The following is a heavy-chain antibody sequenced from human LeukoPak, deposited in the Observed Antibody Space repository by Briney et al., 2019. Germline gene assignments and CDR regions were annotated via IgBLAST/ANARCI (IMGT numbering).Heavy chain of an antibody. CDR1: GFTFSSYS. J-gene: IGHJ4*02. Sequence: SGGSLRLSCAASGFTFSSYSMNWVRQAPGKGLEWVPSISSSSSCIYYADSVKGRFTISRDNAKNSLYLQMNSLRAEDTAVYYCAGLPAYYYDTSGFYFDYWGQGTLVTVSS. CDR3: AGLPAYYYDTSGFYFDY. V-gene: IGHV3-21*01. D-gene: IGHD3-22*01. CDR2: ISSSSSCI.